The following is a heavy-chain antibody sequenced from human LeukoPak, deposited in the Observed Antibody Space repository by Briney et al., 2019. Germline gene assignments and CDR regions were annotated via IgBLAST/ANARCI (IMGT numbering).Heavy chain of an antibody. D-gene: IGHD3-10*01. Sequence: PSETLSLTCTVSGGSISSHYWSWIRQPPGKGLEWIGYIHYIGTTNYNPSLKSRVTISVDTSKNQFPLKLISVTAADTAVYYCARSAYFGSAFDYWGQGNLVTVSS. CDR1: GGSISSHY. V-gene: IGHV4-59*11. CDR3: ARSAYFGSAFDY. J-gene: IGHJ4*02. CDR2: IHYIGTT.